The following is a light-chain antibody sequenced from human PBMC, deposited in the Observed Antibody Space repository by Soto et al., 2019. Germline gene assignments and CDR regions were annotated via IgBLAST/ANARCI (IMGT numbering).Light chain of an antibody. V-gene: IGLV1-44*01. CDR2: TNT. CDR3: AAWDDTFYV. Sequence: QAVVTQPPSASGTPGQSVTISCSGGSSNIGSNPVSWYQHVPGTAPNLLIHTNTQRPLGVPVRFSGSKSGTSASLAISGLQSEDEADYYCAAWDDTFYVFGSGTKLTVL. CDR1: SSNIGSNP. J-gene: IGLJ1*01.